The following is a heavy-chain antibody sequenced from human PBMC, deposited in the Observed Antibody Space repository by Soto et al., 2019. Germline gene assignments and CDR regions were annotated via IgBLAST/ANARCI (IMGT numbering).Heavy chain of an antibody. J-gene: IGHJ3*02. Sequence: SETLSLTCTVSGGSISSYYWTWIRQPPWKGLEWIGYIYYSGSTNYNPSLKSRVTISVDTSKNQFSLKLSSVTAADTAVYYCARHGYSYGYDAFDIWGQGTMVTVSS. CDR2: IYYSGST. CDR3: ARHGYSYGYDAFDI. CDR1: GGSISSYY. D-gene: IGHD5-18*01. V-gene: IGHV4-59*08.